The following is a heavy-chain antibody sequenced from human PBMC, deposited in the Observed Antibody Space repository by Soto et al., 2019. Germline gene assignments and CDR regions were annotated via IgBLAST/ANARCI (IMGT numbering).Heavy chain of an antibody. CDR3: ASSRMAGYRSLDY. CDR1: GFTFSSYS. V-gene: IGHV3-21*01. CDR2: ISSSSSYI. D-gene: IGHD6-19*01. Sequence: GGSLRLSCAAPGFTFSSYSMNWVRQAPGKGLEWVSSISSSSSYIYYADSVKGRFTISRDNAKNSLYLQMNSLRAEDTAVYYCASSRMAGYRSLDYWGQGTLVTVSS. J-gene: IGHJ4*02.